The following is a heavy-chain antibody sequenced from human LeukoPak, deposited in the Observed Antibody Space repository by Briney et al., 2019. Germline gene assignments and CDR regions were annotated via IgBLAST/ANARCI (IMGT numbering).Heavy chain of an antibody. CDR1: GFSFSNYW. Sequence: GGSLRLSCAASGFSFSNYWMYWVRQAPGKGLVWVSHINNEGSGTGYADSVKGRFTISRDNAKNSLYLQMNSLRAEDAAVYYCARDLKGSDDAFDIWGQGTMVTVSS. J-gene: IGHJ3*02. CDR2: INNEGSGT. CDR3: ARDLKGSDDAFDI. V-gene: IGHV3-74*01. D-gene: IGHD2-15*01.